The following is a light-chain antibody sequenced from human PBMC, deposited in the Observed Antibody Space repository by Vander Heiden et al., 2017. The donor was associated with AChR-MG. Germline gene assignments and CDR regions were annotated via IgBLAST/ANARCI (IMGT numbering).Light chain of an antibody. V-gene: IGKV3-11*01. CDR1: QIVSSS. CDR3: QQRTNGSPYT. J-gene: IGKJ2*01. Sequence: EVVLTQSPATLSLSPGEGATLPCTASQIVSSSLAWYQQKSGQAPRLLIYDASNRATGIPGRFSGSGSGTDFTLTISSLKPEDFGVYYCQQRTNGSPYTFGQGTKLEIK. CDR2: DAS.